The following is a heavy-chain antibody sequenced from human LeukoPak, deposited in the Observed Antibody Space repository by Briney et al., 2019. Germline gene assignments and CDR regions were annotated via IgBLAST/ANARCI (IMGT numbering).Heavy chain of an antibody. Sequence: GGSLRLSCAASGFTFSNYGMNWVRQAPGKGLEWVAFIQFDGTNKYYADSVKGRFTISRDNSKNTLYLQMNSLKTEDTAVYYCTARFKYSSSSFFDYWGQGTLVTVSS. CDR3: TARFKYSSSSFFDY. CDR1: GFTFSNYG. V-gene: IGHV3-30*02. J-gene: IGHJ4*02. D-gene: IGHD6-6*01. CDR2: IQFDGTNK.